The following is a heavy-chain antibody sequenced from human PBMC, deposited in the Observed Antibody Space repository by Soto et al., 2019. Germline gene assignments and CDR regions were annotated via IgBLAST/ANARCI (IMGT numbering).Heavy chain of an antibody. Sequence: PXGSPKVFRNGPGNRCTSSVVSLVLQMPGKGLEWMGRIDPSDSYTNYGPSFQGHVTISADKSISTAYLQWSSLKASDTAMYYCAVGSSSSTRGNYFDYWGQRTLVTVSS. CDR3: AVGSSSSTRGNYFDY. V-gene: IGHV5-10-1*01. J-gene: IGHJ4*02. CDR1: GNRCTSSV. D-gene: IGHD2-2*01. CDR2: IDPSDSYT.